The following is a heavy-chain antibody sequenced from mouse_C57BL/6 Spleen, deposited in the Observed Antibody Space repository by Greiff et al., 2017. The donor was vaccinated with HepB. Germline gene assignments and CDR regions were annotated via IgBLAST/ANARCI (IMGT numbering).Heavy chain of an antibody. CDR2: ISSGGSYT. CDR1: GFTFSSYG. J-gene: IGHJ2*01. Sequence: EVQGVESGGDLVKPGGSLKLSCAASGFTFSSYGMSWVRQTPDKRLEWVATISSGGSYTYYPDSVKGRFTISRDNAKNTLYLQMSSLKSEDTAMYYCARGGLTGHFDYWGQGTTLTVSS. CDR3: ARGGLTGHFDY. D-gene: IGHD4-1*01. V-gene: IGHV5-6*01.